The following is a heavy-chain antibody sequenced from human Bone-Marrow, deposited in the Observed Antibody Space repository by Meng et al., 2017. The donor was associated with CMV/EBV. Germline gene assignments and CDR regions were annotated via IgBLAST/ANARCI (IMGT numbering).Heavy chain of an antibody. V-gene: IGHV2-70D*14. CDR1: GFSLSTSGMR. CDR3: ARMGCSATNCYRGPDDFQH. D-gene: IGHD2-2*01. CDR2: IVWDDDK. J-gene: IGHJ1*01. Sequence: SGPTLVKPTLTLTLTCTFSGFSLSTSGMRVSWIRHPPGKALEWLARIVWDDDKFYSTSLKTRLTISKVTPKNQVVLTMTNMDPGDTATYYCARMGCSATNCYRGPDDFQHWGQGTLVTVSS.